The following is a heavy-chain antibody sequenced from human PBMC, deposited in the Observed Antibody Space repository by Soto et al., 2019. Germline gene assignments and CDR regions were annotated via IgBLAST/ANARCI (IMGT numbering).Heavy chain of an antibody. J-gene: IGHJ4*02. V-gene: IGHV3-33*01. CDR1: GFTFSSYG. CDR3: ARIVEVGAARSYYFDY. Sequence: GGSLRLSCGASGFTFSSYGMHWVRQAPGKGLEWVAVIWYDGSNKYYADSVKGRFTISRDNSKNTLYLQMNSLRAEDTAVYYCARIVEVGAARSYYFDYWGQGTLVTVSS. CDR2: IWYDGSNK. D-gene: IGHD2-15*01.